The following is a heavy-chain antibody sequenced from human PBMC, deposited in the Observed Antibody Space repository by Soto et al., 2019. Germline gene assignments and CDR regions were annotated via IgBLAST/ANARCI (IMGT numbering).Heavy chain of an antibody. CDR3: FGGNGGPQ. V-gene: IGHV3-7*03. CDR1: DFTFRNYW. Sequence: EVQLVESGGDLVQPGGSLRLSCATSDFTFRNYWMNWVRQAPGTGLEWVANINPEGSATNYVDSVKGRFTISRDNVRNSVSLQMNSLRVDDTAVYFCFGGNGGPQWGQGTLVTVSS. D-gene: IGHD3-16*01. CDR2: INPEGSAT. J-gene: IGHJ4*02.